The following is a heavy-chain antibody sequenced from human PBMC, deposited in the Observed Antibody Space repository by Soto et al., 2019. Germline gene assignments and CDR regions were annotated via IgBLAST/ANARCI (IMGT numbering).Heavy chain of an antibody. CDR3: ASGGGVGVAGSAAFDM. V-gene: IGHV1-2*02. Sequence: QLHLVQSGAVVKKPGASVTVSCSASGYPVTAYYMHWVRQAPGRGLEWMGGINPATGAAKYTQTFQGRVTMTRDTSTSTVFMELSCLTSEDTAVFYCASGGGVGVAGSAAFDMWGQGTLVTVSS. J-gene: IGHJ3*02. CDR1: GYPVTAYY. CDR2: INPATGAA. D-gene: IGHD3-3*01.